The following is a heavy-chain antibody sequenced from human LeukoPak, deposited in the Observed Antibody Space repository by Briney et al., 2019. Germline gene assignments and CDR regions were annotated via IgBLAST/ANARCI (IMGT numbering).Heavy chain of an antibody. Sequence: ASVKVSCKASGYTFTSYGISWVRQAPGQGLEWMGWINTANDNTEYSQDFQGRVTITRDTSASTAYMELSSLRSEDMAVYYCARAATWIPYFDFWGQGTLVTVSS. D-gene: IGHD5-18*01. V-gene: IGHV1-3*03. CDR2: INTANDNT. CDR3: ARAATWIPYFDF. J-gene: IGHJ4*02. CDR1: GYTFTSYG.